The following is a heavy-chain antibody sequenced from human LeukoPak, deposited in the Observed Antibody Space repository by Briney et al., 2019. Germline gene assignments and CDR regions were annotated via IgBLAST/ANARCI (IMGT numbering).Heavy chain of an antibody. CDR2: IKQDGSEK. V-gene: IGHV3-7*01. CDR3: ASRGADWYFDL. CDR1: GFTFSSYW. J-gene: IGHJ2*01. Sequence: PGGSLRLSCAASGFTFSSYWMSWVRQAPGKGLEWVANIKQDGSEKYYVDSVKGRFTISRDNAKNSLYLQMNSLRAEDTAVYYRASRGADWYFDLWGRGTLVTVSS.